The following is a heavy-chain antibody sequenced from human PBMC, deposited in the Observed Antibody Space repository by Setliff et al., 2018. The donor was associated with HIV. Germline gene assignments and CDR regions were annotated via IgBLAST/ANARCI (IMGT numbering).Heavy chain of an antibody. J-gene: IGHJ6*02. Sequence: SETLSLTCTVSGGSISSYYWSWIRQPAGKGLEWIGRIYTSGSTHYNPSLKSRVTISVDTSTNQLSLKLSSVTAADTAVYYCARRGVPAARNYYYYAMDVWGQGTTVTVSS. D-gene: IGHD2-2*01. V-gene: IGHV4-4*07. CDR2: IYTSGST. CDR3: ARRGVPAARNYYYYAMDV. CDR1: GGSISSYY.